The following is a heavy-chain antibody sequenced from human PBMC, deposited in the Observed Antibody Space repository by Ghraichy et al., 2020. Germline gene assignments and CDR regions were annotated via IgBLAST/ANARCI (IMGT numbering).Heavy chain of an antibody. CDR1: GFTFSSYS. J-gene: IGHJ4*02. Sequence: GGSLRLSCAASGFTFSSYSMNWVRQAPGKGLEWVSYISSSSSTIYYADSVKGRFTISRDNAKNSLYLQMNSLRDEDTAVYYCARDGPYYDSSGYSNDYWGQGTLVTVSS. CDR2: ISSSSSTI. D-gene: IGHD3-22*01. CDR3: ARDGPYYDSSGYSNDY. V-gene: IGHV3-48*02.